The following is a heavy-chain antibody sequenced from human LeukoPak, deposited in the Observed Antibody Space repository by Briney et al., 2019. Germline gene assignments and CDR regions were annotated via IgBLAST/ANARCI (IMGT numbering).Heavy chain of an antibody. CDR2: LYSGGST. J-gene: IGHJ4*02. CDR1: GFTVSSNY. CDR3: AREEGYGDYFDY. V-gene: IGHV3-66*01. D-gene: IGHD4-17*01. Sequence: GGSLRLSCAASGFTVSSNYMSWVRQAPGKGLEWVSVLYSGGSTYYADSVKGRFTISRDNPKNTVYLQMNSLRAEDTAVYYCAREEGYGDYFDYWGQGTLVTVSS.